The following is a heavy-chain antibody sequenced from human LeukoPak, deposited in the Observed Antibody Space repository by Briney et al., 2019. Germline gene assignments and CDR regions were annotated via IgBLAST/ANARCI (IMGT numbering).Heavy chain of an antibody. Sequence: PSETLSLTCTVSGGSISSGSYYWSWIRQPAGKGLEWIGRIYTSGNTNYNPSLKSRVTISVDTSKNQFSLKLGSVTAADTAVYYCARSTGYYDSSKGYWGQGTLVTVSS. CDR2: IYTSGNT. CDR1: GGSISSGSYY. J-gene: IGHJ4*02. CDR3: ARSTGYYDSSKGY. V-gene: IGHV4-61*02. D-gene: IGHD3-22*01.